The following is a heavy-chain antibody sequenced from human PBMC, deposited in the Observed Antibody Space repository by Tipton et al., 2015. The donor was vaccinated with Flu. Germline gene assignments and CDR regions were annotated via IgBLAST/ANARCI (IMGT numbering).Heavy chain of an antibody. V-gene: IGHV3-30*02. CDR2: IHYDGRNN. J-gene: IGHJ3*02. CDR3: TKDYYHSSGQAFTFDI. CDR1: GFSLSDYG. Sequence: SGFSLSDYGMHWVRQAPGKGLEWVTFIHYDGRNNYHADSVEGRFSISRDKSKNTLYLQMDSLRPEDTAVYYCTKDYYHSSGQAFTFDIWGQGTMVTVSS. D-gene: IGHD3-22*01.